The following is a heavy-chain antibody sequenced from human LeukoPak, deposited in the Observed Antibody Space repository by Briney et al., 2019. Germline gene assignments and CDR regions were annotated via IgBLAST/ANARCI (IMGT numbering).Heavy chain of an antibody. CDR3: ASIGYSYGDAFDI. J-gene: IGHJ3*02. Sequence: PGGSLRLSCAASGFTFSSYEMNWVRQAPGKGLEWVSSISSSSSYIYYADSVKGRFTISRDNAKNSLYLQMNSLRAEDTAVYYCASIGYSYGDAFDIWGQGTMVTVSS. D-gene: IGHD5-18*01. V-gene: IGHV3-21*01. CDR2: ISSSSSYI. CDR1: GFTFSSYE.